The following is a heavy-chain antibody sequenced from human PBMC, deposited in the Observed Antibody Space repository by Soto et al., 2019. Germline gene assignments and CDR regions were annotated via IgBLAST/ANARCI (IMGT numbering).Heavy chain of an antibody. CDR3: ARVRFRDGSKSRHLDY. CDR2: INPKSGGT. J-gene: IGHJ4*02. D-gene: IGHD2-2*01. CDR1: GYTFTGYY. V-gene: IGHV1-2*02. Sequence: GASVKVSCKASGYTFTGYYIHWVRQAPGQGLEWMGWINPKSGGTSYAQNFQGRVTVTRDTSISTAYMELSRLRSDDTAVYFCARVRFRDGSKSRHLDYWGQGTLVTVSS.